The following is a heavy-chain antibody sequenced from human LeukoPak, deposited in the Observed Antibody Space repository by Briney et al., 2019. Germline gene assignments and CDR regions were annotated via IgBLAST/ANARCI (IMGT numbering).Heavy chain of an antibody. J-gene: IGHJ4*02. CDR1: GGSFSGYY. Sequence: SETLSLTCAVYGGSFSGYYRSWIRQPPGKGLEWIGEINHSGSTNYNPSLKSRVTISVDTSKNQFSLKLSSVTAADTAVYYCAIRQLRVTAPIDYWGQGTLVTVSS. CDR3: AIRQLRVTAPIDY. D-gene: IGHD2-21*02. CDR2: INHSGST. V-gene: IGHV4-34*01.